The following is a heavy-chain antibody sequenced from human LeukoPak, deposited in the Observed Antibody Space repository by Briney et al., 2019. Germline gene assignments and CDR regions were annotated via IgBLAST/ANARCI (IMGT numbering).Heavy chain of an antibody. V-gene: IGHV4-34*01. CDR3: ARGVKYYYDSSRFDY. CDR2: INHSGST. Sequence: SETLSLTCAVYGGSFSGYYWSWIRQPPGKGLEWIGEINHSGSTNYNPSLKSRVTISVDTSKNQFSLKLSSVTAADTAVYYCARGVKYYYDSSRFDYWGQGTLVTVSS. J-gene: IGHJ4*02. CDR1: GGSFSGYY. D-gene: IGHD3-22*01.